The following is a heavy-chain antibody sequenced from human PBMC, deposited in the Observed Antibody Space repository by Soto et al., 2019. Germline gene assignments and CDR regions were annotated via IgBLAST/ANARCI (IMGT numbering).Heavy chain of an antibody. CDR2: ISSSSSTI. CDR3: ARDLDDYIWGSYRPPRV. D-gene: IGHD3-16*02. V-gene: IGHV3-48*01. J-gene: IGHJ4*02. CDR1: GFTFSSYS. Sequence: GESLKISYAASGFTFSSYSMHWVRQAPGKGLEWVSYISSSSSTIYYADSVKGRFTISRDNAKNSLYLQMNSLRADDTAVYYCARDLDDYIWGSYRPPRVWGQGTLVTVSS.